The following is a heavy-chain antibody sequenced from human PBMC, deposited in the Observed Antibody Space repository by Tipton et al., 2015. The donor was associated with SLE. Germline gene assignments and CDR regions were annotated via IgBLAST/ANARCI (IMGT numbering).Heavy chain of an antibody. CDR1: GGSISGYY. J-gene: IGHJ6*02. CDR2: IFYSGNT. D-gene: IGHD2-21*02. V-gene: IGHV4-59*12. Sequence: TLSLTCTVSGGSISGYYWSWIRQPPGKGLEWIGYIFYSGNTNYNPSLESRVTISVDTSKNQFSLKVNSLTAADTAIYYCARGMVTWRGAILGVDVWGLGTTVNVCS. CDR3: ARGMVTWRGAILGVDV.